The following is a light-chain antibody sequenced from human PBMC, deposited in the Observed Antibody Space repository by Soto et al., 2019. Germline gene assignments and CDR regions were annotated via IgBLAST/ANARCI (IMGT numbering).Light chain of an antibody. V-gene: IGKV1-12*01. CDR3: QQANSFPQT. J-gene: IGKJ1*01. CDR2: AAS. CDR1: HGISSW. Sequence: DVQMTQSPSAVSASVVDRFTITFRASHGISSWLALYQQRPGKAPKLRIYAASSLQSGVPSRFSGSGSVTDFTLTISSLQPEDFATYYGQQANSFPQTFGQGTKV.